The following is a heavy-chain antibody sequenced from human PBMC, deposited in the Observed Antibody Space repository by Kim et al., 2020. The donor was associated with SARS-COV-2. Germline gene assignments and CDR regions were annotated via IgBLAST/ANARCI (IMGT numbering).Heavy chain of an antibody. D-gene: IGHD1-26*01. CDR3: AKALVQGSYDYYYYYGMDV. Sequence: GGSLRLSCAASGFTFSSYAMSWVRQAPGKGLEWVSAISGSGGSTYYADSVKGRFTISRDNSKNTLYLQMNSLRAEDTAVYYCAKALVQGSYDYYYYYGMDVWCQGTTVTVSS. CDR2: ISGSGGST. J-gene: IGHJ6*02. V-gene: IGHV3-23*01. CDR1: GFTFSSYA.